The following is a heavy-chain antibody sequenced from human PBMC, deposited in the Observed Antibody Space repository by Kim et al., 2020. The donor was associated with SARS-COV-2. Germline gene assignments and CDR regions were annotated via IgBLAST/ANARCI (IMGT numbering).Heavy chain of an antibody. D-gene: IGHD6-13*01. CDR2: TYYRSKWYN. V-gene: IGHV6-1*01. CDR1: GDRVSSNSAA. J-gene: IGHJ4*02. CDR3: ARDRTLGYSSSWYPPYYFDY. Sequence: SQTLSLTCAISGDRVSSNSAAWNWIRQSPSRGLEWLGRTYYRSKWYNDYAVSVKRRITINPDTSKNQFSLQLNSVTPGDTAVYYCARDRTLGYSSSWYPPYYFDYWGQGTLVTVSS.